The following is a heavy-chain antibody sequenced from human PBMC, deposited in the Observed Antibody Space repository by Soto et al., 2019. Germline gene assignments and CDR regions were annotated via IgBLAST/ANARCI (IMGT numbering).Heavy chain of an antibody. V-gene: IGHV4-30-2*01. Sequence: PSETPSLTCAVSGGPITSGGYSWSWIRQPPGKGLEWIGYIYHSGGTYYNPSLKSRVTLSIDRTKKQFSLKLKSVTAADTAVYFCARTMTTSGWFDPWGQGTLVTVPS. CDR2: IYHSGGT. D-gene: IGHD4-17*01. CDR1: GGPITSGGYS. J-gene: IGHJ5*02. CDR3: ARTMTTSGWFDP.